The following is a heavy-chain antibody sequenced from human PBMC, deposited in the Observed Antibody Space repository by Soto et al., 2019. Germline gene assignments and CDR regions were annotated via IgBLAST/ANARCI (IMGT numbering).Heavy chain of an antibody. CDR3: AKDGFSSVSVVHYYYYYMDV. CDR2: ISWNSGSI. V-gene: IGHV3-9*01. J-gene: IGHJ6*03. D-gene: IGHD6-25*01. CDR1: GFTFDDYA. Sequence: EVQLVESGGGLVQPGTSLRLSCAASGFTFDDYAMHWVRQAPGKGPEWVSGISWNSGSIVYADSVKGRFTISRDNRKNSLYLQMNRLRAEDTALYYCAKDGFSSVSVVHYYYYYMDVWGNGTTVTVSS.